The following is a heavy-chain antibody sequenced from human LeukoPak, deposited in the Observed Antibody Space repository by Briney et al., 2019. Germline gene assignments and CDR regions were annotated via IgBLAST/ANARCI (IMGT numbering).Heavy chain of an antibody. CDR3: ARDDYGSGSWNDY. V-gene: IGHV3-20*04. CDR2: IIWSGGST. Sequence: GGSLRLSCAASGFTFNSYVMSWVRQAPGKGLEWVSGIIWSGGSTGYADSVKGRFTISRDNAKNSLYLQMNSLRAEDTALYYCARDDYGSGSWNDYWGQGTLVTVSS. D-gene: IGHD3-10*01. CDR1: GFTFNSYV. J-gene: IGHJ4*02.